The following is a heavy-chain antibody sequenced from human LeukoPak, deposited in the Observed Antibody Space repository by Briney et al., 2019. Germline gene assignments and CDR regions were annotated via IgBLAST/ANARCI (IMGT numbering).Heavy chain of an antibody. Sequence: GGSLRLSCAGSGFTFSSYGVSWVRQAPGKGLEWVSSISASGGSTYYGDSVKGRFTISRDNSKNTLYLQMNSLRAEDTAVYFCARDRWGYSYGGDWGQGTLVTVSS. CDR1: GFTFSSYG. J-gene: IGHJ4*02. CDR3: ARDRWGYSYGGD. CDR2: ISASGGST. D-gene: IGHD5-18*01. V-gene: IGHV3-23*01.